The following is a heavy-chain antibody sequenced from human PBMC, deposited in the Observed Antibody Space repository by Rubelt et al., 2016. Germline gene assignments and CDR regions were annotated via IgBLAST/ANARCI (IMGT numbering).Heavy chain of an antibody. CDR3: ARDPRAGTTSFDY. V-gene: IGHV4-39*07. Sequence: QLQPQESGPGLVKPSETLSLTCTVSGGSISSSSYYWGWIRQPPGKGLEWIGSIYYSGSTSYNPSLKSRVTISVDTSKNQFALKLSSVTAADTAVYCCARDPRAGTTSFDYWGQGTLVTVSS. CDR2: IYYSGST. D-gene: IGHD1-7*01. J-gene: IGHJ4*02. CDR1: GGSISSSSYY.